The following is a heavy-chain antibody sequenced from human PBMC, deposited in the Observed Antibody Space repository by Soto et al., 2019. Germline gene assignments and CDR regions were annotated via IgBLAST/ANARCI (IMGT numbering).Heavy chain of an antibody. Sequence: QVQLVESGGGVVQPGQSLRLSCVASGFPFSYAMHWVRQAPGKGLECVAVISYDGSNTYYPDSVKGRFTISRDNSKNTLYLQMSGLRAEDTAVYYCARDRMSTISTHCRLDYWGQGTLFTVAS. D-gene: IGHD2-15*01. CDR3: ARDRMSTISTHCRLDY. CDR2: ISYDGSNT. V-gene: IGHV3-30-3*01. CDR1: GFPFSYA. J-gene: IGHJ4*02.